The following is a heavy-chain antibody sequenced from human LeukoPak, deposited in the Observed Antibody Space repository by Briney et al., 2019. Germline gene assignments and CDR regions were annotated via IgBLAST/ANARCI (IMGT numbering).Heavy chain of an antibody. CDR2: IYHSGIT. CDR1: GYSISSGFY. J-gene: IGHJ4*02. Sequence: SETLSLTCAVSGYSISSGFYWGCIRQPPGQGLEWIGSIYHSGITYYNPSLKSRITISVDTPKNQFSLKLSSVTAADTVVYYCARHGHDFPLDYWGQGTLVTVSS. V-gene: IGHV4-38-2*01. D-gene: IGHD3-3*01. CDR3: ARHGHDFPLDY.